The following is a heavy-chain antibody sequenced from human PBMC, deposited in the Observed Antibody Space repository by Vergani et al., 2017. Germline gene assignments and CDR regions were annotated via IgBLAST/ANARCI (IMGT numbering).Heavy chain of an antibody. CDR3: ARHRGSGGFCPSSYFYGMDV. CDR1: DSSIMTNPY. V-gene: IGHV4-38-2*01. CDR2: IHHSGDT. D-gene: IGHD3-10*01. Sequence: QVQLQESGPGLVKPSETLTLTCDVSDSSIMTNPYWGWFRQSPGKGLEWIGCIHHSGDTHYNSSLKSRVSISIVSRSKFSLSLTSVTAAYTAIYYYARHRGSGGFCPSSYFYGMDVWGHGTTVTVSS. J-gene: IGHJ6*02.